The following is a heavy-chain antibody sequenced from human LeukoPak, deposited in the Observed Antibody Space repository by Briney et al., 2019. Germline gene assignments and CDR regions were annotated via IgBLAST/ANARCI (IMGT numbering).Heavy chain of an antibody. V-gene: IGHV3-23*01. CDR2: ISGSGGST. CDR1: RFIFNNYA. J-gene: IGHJ3*02. CDR3: ARDRGVPAERAFDI. D-gene: IGHD2-2*01. Sequence: SGGSLRLSCAASRFIFNNYAMSWVRQAPGRGLEWVSGISGSGGSTYYADSVKGRFTISRDTSRDTLYLQMNSLRAEDTAVYYCARDRGVPAERAFDIWGQGTMVTVSS.